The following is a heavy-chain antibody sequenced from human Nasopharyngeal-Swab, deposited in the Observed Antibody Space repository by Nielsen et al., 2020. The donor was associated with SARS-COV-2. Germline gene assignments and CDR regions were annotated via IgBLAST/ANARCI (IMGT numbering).Heavy chain of an antibody. V-gene: IGHV3-23*03. Sequence: GESLKISCTASGFNFRHYAMSWVRLAPGKGLEWVSGIGTGGGRADYADSVKGRFTISRDNSKNTLYLQLNSLRVEDTAVYYCARNDNGLVIWYYYYMGVWGKGTTVTVTS. J-gene: IGHJ6*03. CDR1: GFNFRHYA. CDR2: IGTGGGRA. CDR3: ARNDNGLVIWYYYYMGV. D-gene: IGHD2-15*01.